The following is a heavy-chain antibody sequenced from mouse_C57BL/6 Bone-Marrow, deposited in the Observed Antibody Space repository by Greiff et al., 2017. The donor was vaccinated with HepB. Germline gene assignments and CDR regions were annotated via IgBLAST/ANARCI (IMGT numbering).Heavy chain of an antibody. V-gene: IGHV1-82*01. CDR2: IYPGDGDT. J-gene: IGHJ4*01. CDR1: GYAFSSSW. Sequence: VQLQQSGPELVKPGASVKISCKASGYAFSSSWMNWVKQRPGKGLEWIGRIYPGDGDTNYNGKFKGKATLTADKSSSTAYMQLSSLTSEDSAVYFCARGRQLRPDYYAMDYWGQGTSVTVSS. D-gene: IGHD3-2*02. CDR3: ARGRQLRPDYYAMDY.